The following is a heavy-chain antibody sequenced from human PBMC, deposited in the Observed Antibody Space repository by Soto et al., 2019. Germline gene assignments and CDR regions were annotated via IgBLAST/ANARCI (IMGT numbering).Heavy chain of an antibody. V-gene: IGHV3-7*03. CDR3: VRGGHGSGSYLGSS. J-gene: IGHJ5*02. CDR1: GFTFTTFW. CDR2: IRQDGGAQ. Sequence: GGSLRLSCVASGFTFTTFWMSWVRQAPGKGLEWVANIRQDGGAQYYVDSVKGRFTISRDNAKNSVYLQMDSLRVEDTAVYYCVRGGHGSGSYLGSSWGQGILVTVSS. D-gene: IGHD3-10*01.